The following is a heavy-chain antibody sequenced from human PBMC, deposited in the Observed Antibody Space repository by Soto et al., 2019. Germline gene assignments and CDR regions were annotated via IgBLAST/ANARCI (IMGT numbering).Heavy chain of an antibody. CDR1: GYTFTSYG. V-gene: IGHV1-18*01. CDR2: ISAYNGNT. J-gene: IGHJ4*02. CDR3: ARDSSIFLFDY. D-gene: IGHD3-9*01. Sequence: QVQLVQSGAEVKKPGASVKVSCKASGYTFTSYGSSWVRQAPGQGLERMGWISAYNGNTKYAQKVQGRVTMTTDTSTSTPYMELRSMRSDDTAVYYCARDSSIFLFDYWGQGTLVTVSS.